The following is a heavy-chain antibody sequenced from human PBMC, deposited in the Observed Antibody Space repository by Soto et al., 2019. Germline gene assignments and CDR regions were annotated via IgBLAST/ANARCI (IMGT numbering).Heavy chain of an antibody. CDR3: ARARYDWGGFDY. Sequence: QVQLVESGGGVVQPGRSLRLSCAASGFTFSSYDMHWVRQAPGKGLEWVAVIWYDGSNKYYADSVKGRFTISRDNSKNTLYLQMNSLRAEDTAVYYCARARYDWGGFDYWGQGTLVTVSS. J-gene: IGHJ4*02. CDR1: GFTFSSYD. D-gene: IGHD3-16*01. CDR2: IWYDGSNK. V-gene: IGHV3-33*01.